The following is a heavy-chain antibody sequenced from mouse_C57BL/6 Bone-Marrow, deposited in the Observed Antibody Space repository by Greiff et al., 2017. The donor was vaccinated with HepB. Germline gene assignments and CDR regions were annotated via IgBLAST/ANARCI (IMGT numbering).Heavy chain of an antibody. CDR2: ISDGGSYT. CDR3: ARLGRRGFDY. J-gene: IGHJ2*01. CDR1: GFTFSSYA. Sequence: EVKVVESGGGLVKPGGSLKLSCAASGFTFSSYAMSWVRQTPEKRLEWVATISDGGSYTYYPDNVKGRFTISRDNAKNNLYLQMSHLKSEDTAMYYCARLGRRGFDYWGQGTTLTVSS. V-gene: IGHV5-4*03. D-gene: IGHD4-1*01.